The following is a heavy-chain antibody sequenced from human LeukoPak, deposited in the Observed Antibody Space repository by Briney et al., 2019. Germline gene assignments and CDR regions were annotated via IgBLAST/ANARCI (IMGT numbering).Heavy chain of an antibody. CDR3: TNGPSKDGYHYSFDY. V-gene: IGHV3-30*02. J-gene: IGHJ4*02. Sequence: GGSLRLSCAVTVLTFRSYGMNRIRQAPGKGPEGVAFIPYYETNKYYADAVKGRFTISRDKSKKTLYLKMNSLRPEDPAVYYCTNGPSKDGYHYSFDYWGQGTLVTVSS. CDR1: VLTFRSYG. D-gene: IGHD5-24*01. CDR2: IPYYETNK.